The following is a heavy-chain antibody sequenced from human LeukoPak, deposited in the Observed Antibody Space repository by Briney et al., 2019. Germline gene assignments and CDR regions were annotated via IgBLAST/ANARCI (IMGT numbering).Heavy chain of an antibody. CDR2: ISSSSSYI. Sequence: GGSLRLSCAASGFTFSSSAMNWVRQAPGKGLEWVSSISSSSSYIYYADSVKGRFTISRDNAKNSLYLQMNSLRAEDTAVYYCAREGCDILTGCANWFDPWGQGTLVTVSS. J-gene: IGHJ5*02. CDR1: GFTFSSSA. CDR3: AREGCDILTGCANWFDP. D-gene: IGHD3-9*01. V-gene: IGHV3-21*01.